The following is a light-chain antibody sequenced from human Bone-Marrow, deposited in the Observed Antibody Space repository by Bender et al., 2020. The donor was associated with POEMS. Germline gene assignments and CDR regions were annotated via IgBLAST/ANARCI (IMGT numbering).Light chain of an antibody. CDR2: SDN. J-gene: IGLJ3*02. CDR1: GSNIGAGYD. Sequence: QSVLTQPPSVSGAPGQRVTISCTGSGSNIGAGYDVHWYQQLPGTAPKLLIYSDNRRPSGVPDRFSGSKSGSSASLAISGLQSEDAADYYCSTWDDRLNAWLFGGGTKLTVL. CDR3: STWDDRLNAWL. V-gene: IGLV1-50*01.